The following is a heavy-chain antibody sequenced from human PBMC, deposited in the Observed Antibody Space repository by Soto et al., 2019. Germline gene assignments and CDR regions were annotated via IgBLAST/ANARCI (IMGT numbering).Heavy chain of an antibody. CDR1: GGTFSSYA. J-gene: IGHJ6*02. D-gene: IGHD2-2*01. CDR3: ARSQGSSTSLEIYYYYYYGIDV. CDR2: IIPISDTT. V-gene: IGHV1-69*01. Sequence: QVQLVQSGAEVKKPGSSVKVSCKASGGTFSSYAISWVRQAPGQGLEWMGGIIPISDTTNYAQKFQGRVKITADESTSTDYMELSSLRSEDTAVYYCARSQGSSTSLEIYYYYYYGIDVWGQGTTVTVSS.